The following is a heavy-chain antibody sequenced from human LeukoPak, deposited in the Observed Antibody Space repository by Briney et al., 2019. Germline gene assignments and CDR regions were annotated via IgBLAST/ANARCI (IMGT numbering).Heavy chain of an antibody. CDR3: ARRREGRNWFDP. Sequence: SETLSLTCIVSGGSISISNYYWGLIRQPPGKGLEWIGSINYSGRTYHNPSLRSRVTILVDTSKNQFSLKLSSLTAADTAVYYCARRREGRNWFDPWGQGTLVTVSS. CDR2: INYSGRT. J-gene: IGHJ5*02. CDR1: GGSISISNYY. V-gene: IGHV4-39*07. D-gene: IGHD1-26*01.